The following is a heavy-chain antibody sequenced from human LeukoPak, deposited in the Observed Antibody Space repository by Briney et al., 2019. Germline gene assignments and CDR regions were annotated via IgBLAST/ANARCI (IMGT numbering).Heavy chain of an antibody. CDR1: GFTFSSYS. D-gene: IGHD4-17*01. J-gene: IGHJ6*03. CDR2: ISSSSSTI. V-gene: IGHV3-48*01. Sequence: GGSLRLSCAASGFTFSSYSMNWVRQAPGKGLEWVSYISSSSSTIYYADSVKGRFTISRGNAKNSLYLQMNSLRAEDTAVYYCARDYGDYTRYYYYMDVWGKGTTVTVSS. CDR3: ARDYGDYTRYYYYMDV.